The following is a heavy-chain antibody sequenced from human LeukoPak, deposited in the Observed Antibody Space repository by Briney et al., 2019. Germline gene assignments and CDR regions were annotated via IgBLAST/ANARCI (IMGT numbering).Heavy chain of an antibody. CDR3: AKRIQSAMAMGY. CDR2: ISGSGGST. J-gene: IGHJ4*02. V-gene: IGHV3-23*01. Sequence: PGGSLRLSCAASGFTFSSYSMNWVRQAPGKGLEWVSDISGSGGSTYYADSVKGRFTISRDNSKNTMYLQMSSLRAEDTAVYYCAKRIQSAMAMGYWGQGTLVTVSS. D-gene: IGHD5-18*01. CDR1: GFTFSSYS.